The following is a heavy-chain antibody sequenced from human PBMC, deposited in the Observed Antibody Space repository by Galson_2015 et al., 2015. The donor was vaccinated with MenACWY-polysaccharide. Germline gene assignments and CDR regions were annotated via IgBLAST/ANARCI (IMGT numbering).Heavy chain of an antibody. CDR2: IRSSGTNT. D-gene: IGHD4/OR15-4a*01. CDR3: AKESGIPQYGAYFDY. Sequence: SLRLSCAASGFTFTSYAMSWVRQAPGKGLEWVSAIRSSGTNTYYADSVKGRFTISRDNSKNTLYLQMSSLRAEDTAVYYCAKESGIPQYGAYFDYWGQGTLVTVSS. J-gene: IGHJ4*02. CDR1: GFTFTSYA. V-gene: IGHV3-23*01.